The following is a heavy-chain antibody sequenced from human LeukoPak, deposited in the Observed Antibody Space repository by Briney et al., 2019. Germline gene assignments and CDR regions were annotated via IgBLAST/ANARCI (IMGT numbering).Heavy chain of an antibody. CDR1: GFTFGTYA. V-gene: IGHV3-30*02. J-gene: IGHJ6*03. D-gene: IGHD4-17*01. Sequence: GGSLRLSCAASGFTFGTYAMSWVRQAPGKGLEWVAFIRYDRSDKYYADSVKGRFTISRDNSKNTLYLQMGSLRAEDMAVYYCARVPRTVTDYMDVWGKGTTVTVSS. CDR3: ARVPRTVTDYMDV. CDR2: IRYDRSDK.